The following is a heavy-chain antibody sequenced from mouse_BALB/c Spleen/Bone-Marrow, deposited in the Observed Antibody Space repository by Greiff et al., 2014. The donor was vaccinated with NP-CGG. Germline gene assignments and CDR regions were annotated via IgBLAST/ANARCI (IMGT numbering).Heavy chain of an antibody. CDR3: ARVGFSFDY. Sequence: VQLQQSGAELVRPGSSVKISCKASGYAFSTYWMNWVKQRPGQGLEWIGQIYPGDGDTNYNEKFKGKATLSADKSSSTASIQLSSLTSEDSAVYFCARVGFSFDYWGQGTTITVSS. D-gene: IGHD3-1*01. CDR1: GYAFSTYW. CDR2: IYPGDGDT. J-gene: IGHJ2*01. V-gene: IGHV1-80*01.